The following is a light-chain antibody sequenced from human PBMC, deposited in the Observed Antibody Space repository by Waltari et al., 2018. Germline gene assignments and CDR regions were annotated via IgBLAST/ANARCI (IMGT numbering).Light chain of an antibody. Sequence: QAVLTQPSSLSASPGASASLTCTLRSDINVDTYRINWYQQKPGSPPQYLLKYKSDSDKQQGSGVPSRFSGSKDASANAGILLISGLQSEDEADYYCLIWHSSAWVFGGGTKLTVL. CDR3: LIWHSSAWV. V-gene: IGLV5-45*03. CDR1: SDINVDTYR. CDR2: YKSDSDK. J-gene: IGLJ3*02.